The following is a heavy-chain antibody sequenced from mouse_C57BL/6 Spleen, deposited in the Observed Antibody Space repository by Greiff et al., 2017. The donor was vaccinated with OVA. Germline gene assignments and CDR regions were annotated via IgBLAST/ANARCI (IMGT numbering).Heavy chain of an antibody. CDR1: GFTFSDYG. V-gene: IGHV5-17*01. CDR2: ISSGSSTI. Sequence: EVKVVESGGGLVKPGGSLKLSCAASGFTFSDYGMHWVRQAPEKGLEWVAYISSGSSTIYYADTVKGRFTISRDNAKNTLFLQMTSLRSEDTAMYYCARGYGNYYFDYWGQGTTRTVSS. CDR3: ARGYGNYYFDY. D-gene: IGHD2-1*01. J-gene: IGHJ2*01.